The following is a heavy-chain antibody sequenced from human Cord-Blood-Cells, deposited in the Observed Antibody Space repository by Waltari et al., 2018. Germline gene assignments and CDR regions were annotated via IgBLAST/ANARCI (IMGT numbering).Heavy chain of an antibody. CDR2: ISSSSSYI. Sequence: EVPLVESGGGLVKPVGSLRVSCAASGFPFSSYRMNWVRQAPGKGLEWVSSISSSSSYIYYADSVKGRFTISRDNAKNSLYLQMNSLRAEDTAVYYCARGGRYSSLYWGQGTLVTVSS. J-gene: IGHJ4*02. V-gene: IGHV3-21*01. CDR3: ARGGRYSSLY. D-gene: IGHD6-19*01. CDR1: GFPFSSYR.